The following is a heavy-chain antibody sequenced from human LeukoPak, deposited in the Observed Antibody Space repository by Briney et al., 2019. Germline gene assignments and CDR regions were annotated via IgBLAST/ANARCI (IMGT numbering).Heavy chain of an antibody. D-gene: IGHD6-13*01. CDR1: GYTFTSYD. Sequence: SVKVSCKASGYTFTSYDINWVRQAPGQGLEWMGGIIPIFGTANYAQKFQGRVTITADESTSTAYMELSSLRSEDTAVYYCARSHSSSWYWFDPWGQGTLVTVSS. CDR2: IIPIFGTA. J-gene: IGHJ5*02. CDR3: ARSHSSSWYWFDP. V-gene: IGHV1-69*13.